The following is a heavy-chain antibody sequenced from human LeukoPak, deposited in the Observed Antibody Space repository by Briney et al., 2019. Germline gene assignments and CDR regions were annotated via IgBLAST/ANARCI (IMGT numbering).Heavy chain of an antibody. CDR3: AREIGESSSPGDDAFDI. Sequence: PGGSLRLSCAFSRFPFRDSSMSWIRHAPEKGLEWVSYITSNSGYTNYADSVKGRFTISRDNAQSSLYLQMNSLRSDALGYYCCAREIGESSSPGDDAFDIWGQGTMVTVSS. V-gene: IGHV3-11*06. D-gene: IGHD6-13*01. J-gene: IGHJ3*02. CDR1: RFPFRDSS. CDR2: ITSNSGYT.